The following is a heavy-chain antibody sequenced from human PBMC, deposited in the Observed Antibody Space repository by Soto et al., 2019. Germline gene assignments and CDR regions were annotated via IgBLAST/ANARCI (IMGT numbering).Heavy chain of an antibody. CDR1: GASITNDY. J-gene: IGHJ5*02. V-gene: IGHV4-4*07. CDR3: AKDTAVSGAGRWFDP. CDR2: ISGTGTT. D-gene: IGHD6-19*01. Sequence: QVQMQESGPGLVKPSETLSLTCTVSGASITNDYWSWIRQPAGKGLEWIGRISGTGTTNYNPSFRSRVAMSVDTAKNQISLKLISVPAADTAVYYCAKDTAVSGAGRWFDPWGQGTLVTVSS.